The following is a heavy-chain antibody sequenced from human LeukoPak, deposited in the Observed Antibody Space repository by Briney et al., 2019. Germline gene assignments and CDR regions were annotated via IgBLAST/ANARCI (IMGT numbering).Heavy chain of an antibody. J-gene: IGHJ4*02. CDR1: GYTFTSYG. D-gene: IGHD1-26*01. V-gene: IGHV1-18*01. Sequence: ASVKVSCKASGYTFTSYGISWVRQGPGQGLELMGWISAYNGNTNYEQKLQGRVTMTTDTSKSTAYMELRSLRSDDTAVYYCARDLGTGGSYLFDYWRQGTLVTVCS. CDR3: ARDLGTGGSYLFDY. CDR2: ISAYNGNT.